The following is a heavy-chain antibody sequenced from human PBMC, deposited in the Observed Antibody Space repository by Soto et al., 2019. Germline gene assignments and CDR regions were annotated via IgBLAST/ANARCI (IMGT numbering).Heavy chain of an antibody. D-gene: IGHD1-26*01. V-gene: IGHV1-3*04. CDR3: ARELLKWELKYGMDG. J-gene: IGHJ6*02. Sequence: ASVKVSCKASGYTFTSYAMHWVRQAPGQRLEWMGWINTANGNTEYSQKFQGRVTITRDTSASTAYMELSSLRSEDTAVYYCARELLKWELKYGMDGWGQGTTVTVSS. CDR1: GYTFTSYA. CDR2: INTANGNT.